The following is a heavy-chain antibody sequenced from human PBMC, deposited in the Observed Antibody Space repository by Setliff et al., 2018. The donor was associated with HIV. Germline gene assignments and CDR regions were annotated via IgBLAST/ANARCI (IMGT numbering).Heavy chain of an antibody. CDR3: AREYHIEATYTRLANYFDS. D-gene: IGHD6-19*01. CDR2: INPNDGAT. J-gene: IGHJ4*02. Sequence: ASVKVSCKASGYTFTSYFLHWVQQAPGQGLEWMGIINPNDGATTYAQNFEGRVTMTRDTSTNTVYMELRSLTSEDTAVFYCAREYHIEATYTRLANYFDSWGQGTLVTVSS. V-gene: IGHV1-46*01. CDR1: GYTFTSYF.